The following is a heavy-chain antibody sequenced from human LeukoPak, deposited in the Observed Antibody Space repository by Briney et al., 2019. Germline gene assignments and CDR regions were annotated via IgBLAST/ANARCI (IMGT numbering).Heavy chain of an antibody. D-gene: IGHD6-13*01. J-gene: IGHJ5*02. CDR1: GGSFSGYY. Sequence: SETLSLTCAVYGGSFSGYYWSWIRQPPGKGLEWIGEINHSGSTNYNPSLKSRVTISVDTSKNQFSLKLSSVTAADTAVYYCAKSPLQSSSLVEGWFDPWGQGTLVTVSS. V-gene: IGHV4-34*01. CDR3: AKSPLQSSSLVEGWFDP. CDR2: INHSGST.